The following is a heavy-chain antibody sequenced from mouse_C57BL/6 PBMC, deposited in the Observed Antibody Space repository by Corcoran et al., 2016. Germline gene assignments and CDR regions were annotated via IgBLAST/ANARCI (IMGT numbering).Heavy chain of an antibody. CDR1: GFNIKDYY. Sequence: EVQLQQSGAELVRPGASVKLSCTASGFNIKDYYMHWVKQRPEQGLEWIGRIDPEDGDTEYAPKFQGKATITADTSSNTAYLQLSSLTSEDTAVYYCARGYGSPYYAMDYWGQGTSVTVSS. CDR2: IDPEDGDT. J-gene: IGHJ4*01. D-gene: IGHD1-1*01. V-gene: IGHV14-1*01. CDR3: ARGYGSPYYAMDY.